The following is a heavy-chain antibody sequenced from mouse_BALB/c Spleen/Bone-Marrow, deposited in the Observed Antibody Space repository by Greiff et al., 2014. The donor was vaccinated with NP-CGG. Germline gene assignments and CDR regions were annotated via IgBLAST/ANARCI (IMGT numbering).Heavy chain of an antibody. J-gene: IGHJ2*01. D-gene: IGHD2-1*01. CDR1: GYTFTSYY. Sequence: VQLQQSGPELVKPGASVRISCKASGYTFTSYYIHWVKQRPGQGLEWIGWIYPGNVSTKYNENFKGKATLTADKASSTAYMQLSSLTSEDSAVYFCAREGHGNYGFDYRGQGTTLIVSS. CDR2: IYPGNVST. CDR3: AREGHGNYGFDY. V-gene: IGHV1S56*01.